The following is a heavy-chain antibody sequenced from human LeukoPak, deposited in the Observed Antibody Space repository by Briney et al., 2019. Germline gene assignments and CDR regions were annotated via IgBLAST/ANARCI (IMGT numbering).Heavy chain of an antibody. CDR2: IYYSGST. D-gene: IGHD3-22*01. J-gene: IGHJ4*02. V-gene: IGHV4-39*01. Sequence: SETLSLTCTVSGGSISSSSYYWGWIRQPPGKGLEWIGSIYYSGSTYYNPSLKSRVTISVDTSKNQFSLKLSSVTDTDTAVYYCARQDYYDSSGYLFDYWGQGTLVTASS. CDR3: ARQDYYDSSGYLFDY. CDR1: GGSISSSSYY.